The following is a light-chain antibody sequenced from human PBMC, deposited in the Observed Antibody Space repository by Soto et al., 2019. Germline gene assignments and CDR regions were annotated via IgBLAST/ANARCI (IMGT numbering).Light chain of an antibody. J-gene: IGKJ5*01. CDR2: GAS. CDR3: QQYNNWPLIT. Sequence: EIVLTQSPGTLSLSPGERATLSCRASQTISGNYLAWYQQKPGQAPRLLIYGASTRATGIPARFSGSGSGTEFTLTISSLQSEDFAVYYCQQYNNWPLITFGQGTRLEIK. V-gene: IGKV3-15*01. CDR1: QTISGN.